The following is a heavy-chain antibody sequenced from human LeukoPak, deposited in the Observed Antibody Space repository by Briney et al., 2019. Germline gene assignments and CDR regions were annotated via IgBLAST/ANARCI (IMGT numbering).Heavy chain of an antibody. CDR2: IIPIFGIA. J-gene: IGHJ4*02. CDR3: ARWIAVLDQVFEY. D-gene: IGHD2-2*03. V-gene: IGHV1-69*10. CDR1: GGTFSSYA. Sequence: SVKVSCKASGGTFSSYAISWVRQAPGQGREWMGGIIPIFGIANYAQKFQGRVTITADKSTSTAYMELSSLRSEDTAVYYGARWIAVLDQVFEYWGQGTLVTVSS.